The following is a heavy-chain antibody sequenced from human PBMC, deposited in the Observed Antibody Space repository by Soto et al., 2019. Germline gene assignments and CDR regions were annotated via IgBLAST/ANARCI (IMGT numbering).Heavy chain of an antibody. Sequence: SETLSLTCTVSGGSISSGGYYWSWIRQHPGKGLEWIGYIYYSGSTYYNPSLKSRVTISVDTSKNQFSLKLSSVTAADTAVYYCARDKGPQRNYDSSGYSLLGYYGMDVWGQGTTVT. D-gene: IGHD3-22*01. CDR2: IYYSGST. CDR1: GGSISSGGYY. V-gene: IGHV4-31*03. CDR3: ARDKGPQRNYDSSGYSLLGYYGMDV. J-gene: IGHJ6*02.